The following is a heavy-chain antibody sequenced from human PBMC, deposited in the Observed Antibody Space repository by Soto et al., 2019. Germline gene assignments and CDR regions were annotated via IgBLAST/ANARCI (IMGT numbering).Heavy chain of an antibody. CDR3: ARRGGDLLTIEYYYYYYKDV. J-gene: IGHJ6*03. CDR1: GRSISCNRYY. V-gene: IGHV4-39*01. CDR2: IYYGGST. D-gene: IGHD3-9*01. Sequence: SATLSLTCTVSGRSISCNRYYWGWMRPCRVKGLEWIGSIYYGGSTYYNPSLKSLVTISVDTSKNQFSLKLSSVTAADTAVYYCARRGGDLLTIEYYYYYYKDVWGKGTTVT.